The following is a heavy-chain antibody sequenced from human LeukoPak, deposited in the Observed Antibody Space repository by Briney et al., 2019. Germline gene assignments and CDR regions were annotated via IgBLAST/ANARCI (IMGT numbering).Heavy chain of an antibody. D-gene: IGHD5-12*01. CDR3: ARGGGYAWDY. CDR2: IKQDGSEK. V-gene: IGHV3-7*01. CDR1: GFTFTTYW. Sequence: GGPLRLSCATSGFTFTTYWMNWVRQAPGKGLEWVANIKQDGSEKYYVDSVKGRFTISRDNAKNSLYLQMNSLRADDTAVYYCARGGGYAWDYWGQGTLVTVSS. J-gene: IGHJ4*02.